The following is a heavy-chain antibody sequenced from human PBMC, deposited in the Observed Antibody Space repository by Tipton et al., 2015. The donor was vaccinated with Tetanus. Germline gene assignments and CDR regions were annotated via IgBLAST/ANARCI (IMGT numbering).Heavy chain of an antibody. CDR2: IYSGGST. D-gene: IGHD6-19*01. CDR1: GFTVSSNY. CDR3: AKVGAIAVAGIGYYGMDV. Sequence: SLRLSCAASGFTVSSNYMSWVRQAPGKGLEWVSVIYSGGSTYYADSVKGRFTISRDNSKNTLYLQMNSLRAEDTAVYYCAKVGAIAVAGIGYYGMDVWGQGTTVTVSS. V-gene: IGHV3-53*05. J-gene: IGHJ6*02.